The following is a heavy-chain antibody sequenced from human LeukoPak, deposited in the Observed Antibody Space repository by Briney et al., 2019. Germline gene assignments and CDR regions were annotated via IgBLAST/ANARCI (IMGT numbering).Heavy chain of an antibody. V-gene: IGHV1-46*01. D-gene: IGHD4-23*01. CDR3: ARLPGNREPDY. Sequence: GASVKVSCKASGYTFTSYYMHWVRQAPGQGLEWMGIINPSGGSTSYAQKFQGRVTMTRDMSTSTVYMELSSLSSEDTAVYYCARLPGNREPDYWGQGTLVTVSS. CDR1: GYTFTSYY. J-gene: IGHJ4*02. CDR2: INPSGGST.